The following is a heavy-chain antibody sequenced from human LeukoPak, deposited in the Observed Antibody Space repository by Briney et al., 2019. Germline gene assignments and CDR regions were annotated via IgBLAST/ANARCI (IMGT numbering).Heavy chain of an antibody. Sequence: SGTLSLTCAVSGDSISSGNWWSWVRQPPGMGLEWIGEIYHGGSTNYNPSLKSRVTISVDKSKNQFSLNLSSVTAADTAVYYCARATYCTIDCRPNNWGQGTLVTVSS. CDR3: ARATYCTIDCRPNN. V-gene: IGHV4-4*02. J-gene: IGHJ4*02. D-gene: IGHD2-8*01. CDR2: IYHGGST. CDR1: GDSISSGNW.